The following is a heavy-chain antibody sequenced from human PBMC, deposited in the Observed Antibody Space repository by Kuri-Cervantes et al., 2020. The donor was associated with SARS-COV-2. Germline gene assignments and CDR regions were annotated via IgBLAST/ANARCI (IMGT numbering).Heavy chain of an antibody. CDR2: IYHSGST. CDR1: GYPISSGYY. V-gene: IGHV4-38-2*01. D-gene: IGHD6-6*01. Sequence: SETLSLTCAVSGYPISSGYYWGWIRQPPGKGLEWIGSIYHSGSTYYNPSLKSRVTISVDTSKNQFSLKLSSVTAADTAVYYCARFTEYSSSLLDYWGQGTLVTVSS. CDR3: ARFTEYSSSLLDY. J-gene: IGHJ4*02.